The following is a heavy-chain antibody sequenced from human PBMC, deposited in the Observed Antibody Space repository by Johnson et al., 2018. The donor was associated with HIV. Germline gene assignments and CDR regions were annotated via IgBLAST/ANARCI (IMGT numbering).Heavy chain of an antibody. J-gene: IGHJ3*02. CDR2: ISSSGSTI. CDR3: ASGYYYGSGTYHGAFDI. CDR1: GFTFSDYY. D-gene: IGHD3-10*01. V-gene: IGHV3-11*04. Sequence: QVQLVESGGGLVKPGGSLRLSCAASGFTFSDYYMSWIRQAPGKGLEWVSYISSSGSTIFYADSVKGRFTISRDNAKNSLYLQMHSLRAEDTAVYYGASGYYYGSGTYHGAFDIWGQGTVVIVSS.